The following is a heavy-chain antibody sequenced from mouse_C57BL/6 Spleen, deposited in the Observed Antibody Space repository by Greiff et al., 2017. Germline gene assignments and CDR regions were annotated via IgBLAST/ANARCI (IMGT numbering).Heavy chain of an antibody. J-gene: IGHJ4*01. D-gene: IGHD1-1*01. CDR2: INPNYGTT. CDR3: ARGVNYYGSSLYAMDY. Sequence: VQLQQSGPELVKPGASVKISCKASGYSFTDYYMNWVKQSHGQSLEWIGVINPNYGTTSYNQKFKGKATLTVDQSSSTAYMQLNDLTSEDSAVYYWARGVNYYGSSLYAMDYWGQGTSVTVSA. CDR1: GYSFTDYY. V-gene: IGHV1-39*01.